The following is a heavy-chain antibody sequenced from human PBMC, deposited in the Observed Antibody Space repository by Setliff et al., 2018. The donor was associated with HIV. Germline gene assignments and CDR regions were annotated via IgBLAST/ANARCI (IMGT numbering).Heavy chain of an antibody. Sequence: LSLTCTVSGGSISGHYWSWIRQPAGKGLEWVGHMYPGGSINYNPSLNSRVTMSVDTSKKQFSLKLTSVTAADTAVYYCAKRWGSGYFLSWGQGTLVTVSS. CDR1: GGSISGHY. V-gene: IGHV4-4*07. CDR2: MYPGGSI. CDR3: AKRWGSGYFLS. D-gene: IGHD3-22*01. J-gene: IGHJ5*02.